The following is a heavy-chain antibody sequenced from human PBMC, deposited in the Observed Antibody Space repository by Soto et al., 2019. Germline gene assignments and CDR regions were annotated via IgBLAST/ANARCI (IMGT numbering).Heavy chain of an antibody. J-gene: IGHJ4*02. V-gene: IGHV3-30-3*01. CDR3: ARYSSPSGSLSN. CDR1: GFTFSSYA. Sequence: GSLRLSCAASGFTFSSYAMHWVRQAPGKGLEWVAVISYDGSNKYYADSVKGRFTISRDNSKNTLYLQMNSLRAEDTAVYYCARYSSPSGSLSNWGQGTLVTVSS. D-gene: IGHD6-13*01. CDR2: ISYDGSNK.